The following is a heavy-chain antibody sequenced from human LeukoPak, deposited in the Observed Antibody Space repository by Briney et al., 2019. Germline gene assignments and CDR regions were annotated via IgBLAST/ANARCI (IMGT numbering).Heavy chain of an antibody. D-gene: IGHD2-2*01. CDR1: GFTFSSYA. CDR2: LSGSGYNT. J-gene: IGHJ4*02. V-gene: IGHV3-23*01. Sequence: GGSLRLSCAAAGFTFSSYALSWVRQAPGKGLEWVSSLSGSGYNTYYADSVKGRFTISRDNSKNTVYLQMNSLRAEDTAVYYCAKDPYGTRYFDYWGQGTLVTVSS. CDR3: AKDPYGTRYFDY.